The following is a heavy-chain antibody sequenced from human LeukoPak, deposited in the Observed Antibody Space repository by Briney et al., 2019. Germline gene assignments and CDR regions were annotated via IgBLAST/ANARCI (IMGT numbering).Heavy chain of an antibody. D-gene: IGHD6-13*01. CDR2: IYDSGST. Sequence: SETLSLTCTVSGGSISSGGYYWSWIRQHPGKGLEWIGYIYDSGSTYYNPSLKSRVTISVDTSKNQFSLKLSSVTAADTAVYYCASTTHLYSSSWFDYWGQGTLVTVSS. CDR1: GGSISSGGYY. J-gene: IGHJ4*02. V-gene: IGHV4-31*03. CDR3: ASTTHLYSSSWFDY.